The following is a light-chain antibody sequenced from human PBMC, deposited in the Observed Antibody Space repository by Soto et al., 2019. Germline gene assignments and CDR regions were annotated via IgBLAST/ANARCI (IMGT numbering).Light chain of an antibody. CDR2: GAS. Sequence: EIVMTQSPATLSVSPAEIATLSCRASQSVSSNLAWYQQKPGQAPRLLIYGASTRATGIPARFSGGGSGTEFTLTISSLQSEDFVVYYCQQYNSWPLTFGGGTKVDIK. CDR1: QSVSSN. J-gene: IGKJ4*01. V-gene: IGKV3-15*01. CDR3: QQYNSWPLT.